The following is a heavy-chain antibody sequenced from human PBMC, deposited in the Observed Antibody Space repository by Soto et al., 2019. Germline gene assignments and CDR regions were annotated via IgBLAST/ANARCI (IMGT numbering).Heavy chain of an antibody. Sequence: SETLSLTCPVSSGSITNYYWSWIRQPPGRGLEWIGYIYNTGSTNYNPSLKSRVTISVDTSKNQFSLKLSSVTAADTAVYYCASRNYYGSGSYHYYFDYWGQGTLVTVSS. V-gene: IGHV4-59*08. CDR2: IYNTGST. J-gene: IGHJ4*02. CDR1: SGSITNYY. CDR3: ASRNYYGSGSYHYYFDY. D-gene: IGHD3-10*01.